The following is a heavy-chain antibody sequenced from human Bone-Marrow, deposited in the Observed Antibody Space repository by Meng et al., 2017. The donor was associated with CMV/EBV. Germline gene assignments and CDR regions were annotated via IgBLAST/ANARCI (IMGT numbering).Heavy chain of an antibody. CDR1: EFIFSNFG. CDR2: IRYDGSNR. V-gene: IGHV3-30*02. CDR3: ARDRMVTDIEYYYYGMDV. J-gene: IGHJ6*02. D-gene: IGHD5-18*01. Sequence: GGSLRLSCAASEFIFSNFGMHWVRQAPGKGLEWVAFIRYDGSNRYYVDSVKGRFTISRDNSKNTLYLQMNSLRAEDTAVYYCARDRMVTDIEYYYYGMDVWGQGTTVTVSS.